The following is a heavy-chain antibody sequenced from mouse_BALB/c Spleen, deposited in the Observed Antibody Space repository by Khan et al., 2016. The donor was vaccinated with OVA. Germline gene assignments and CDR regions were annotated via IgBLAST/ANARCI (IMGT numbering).Heavy chain of an antibody. CDR1: GYTFTDYV. D-gene: IGHD1-1*01. J-gene: IGHJ3*01. Sequence: QVQLKESGPELVKPGASVKMSCKATGYTFTDYVINWVKQRTGQGLEWIGDIYPGSGSTYSNEKFKGKAKLTADKSSNTAYMQLSRLTFEDCAVYFCAREVYSVFAYWGQGTLVTVSA. CDR3: AREVYSVFAY. V-gene: IGHV1-77*01. CDR2: IYPGSGST.